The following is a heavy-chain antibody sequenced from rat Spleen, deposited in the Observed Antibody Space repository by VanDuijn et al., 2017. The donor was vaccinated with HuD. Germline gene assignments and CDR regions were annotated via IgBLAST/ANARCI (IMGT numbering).Heavy chain of an antibody. Sequence: EVQLQESGPGLVKPSQSLSLTCSVTGYSITSNFWGWIRKFPGNKMEWMGYIDYSGSTSYNPSLKSRVSITRDTSKNQFFLQVNSVTTEDTATYYCTRGYVMDAWGQGASVTVSS. CDR3: TRGYVMDA. V-gene: IGHV3-1*01. CDR2: IDYSGST. J-gene: IGHJ4*01. CDR1: GYSITSNF.